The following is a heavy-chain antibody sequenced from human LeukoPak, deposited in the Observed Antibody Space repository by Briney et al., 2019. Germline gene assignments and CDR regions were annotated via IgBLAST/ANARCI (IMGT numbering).Heavy chain of an antibody. CDR2: ISSSGSAI. D-gene: IGHD2-21*02. CDR3: ARSMYCGGDCYYYFDY. V-gene: IGHV3-48*03. CDR1: GFTFSSYE. J-gene: IGHJ4*02. Sequence: GGSLRLSCAASGFTFSSYEMNWVRQAPGKGLEWVSYISSSGSAIYYADSVKGRFTISRDNAKNTLYLQMNSLRADDTAVYYCARSMYCGGDCYYYFDYWGQGTLVTVAS.